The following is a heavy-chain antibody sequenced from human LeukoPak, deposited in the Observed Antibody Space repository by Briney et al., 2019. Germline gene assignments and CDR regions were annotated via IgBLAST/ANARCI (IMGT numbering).Heavy chain of an antibody. J-gene: IGHJ4*02. V-gene: IGHV4-59*02. CDR1: GASVSPYY. Sequence: TSETLSLTCTVSGASVSPYYWSWIRQPPGKGLEWIGYVFYTGSTTYNPSLKSRLTISVDTSTRQFSLKLNSVTAADTAVYYCARDHGPSRGFDYWGQGTLVTVSS. CDR3: ARDHGPSRGFDY. D-gene: IGHD3-10*01. CDR2: VFYTGST.